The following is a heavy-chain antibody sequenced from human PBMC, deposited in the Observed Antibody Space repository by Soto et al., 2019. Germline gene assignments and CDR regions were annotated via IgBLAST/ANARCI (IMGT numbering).Heavy chain of an antibody. J-gene: IGHJ4*02. CDR1: GGSISSGGYS. CDR2: IYHSGST. CDR3: ARGDRYYDSSGYRLVPYFDY. Sequence: SETLSLTCAVSGGSISSGGYSWSWIRQPPGKGLEWIGYIYHSGSTYYNPSLKSRVTISVDRSKNQFSLKLSSVTAADTAVYYCARGDRYYDSSGYRLVPYFDYWGQGTLVTVSS. D-gene: IGHD3-22*01. V-gene: IGHV4-30-2*01.